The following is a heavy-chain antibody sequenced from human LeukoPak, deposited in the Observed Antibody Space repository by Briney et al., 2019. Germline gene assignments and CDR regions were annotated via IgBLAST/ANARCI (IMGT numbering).Heavy chain of an antibody. CDR3: VKDSAPYSNGWGFDY. CDR1: GFTFSSYV. Sequence: GRSLRLSCAASGFTFSSYVMHWVRQAPGKGLEFVSGISSSGGNTYDADSVKGRFTISRDNSNATLYLQMSSLRTEDTALYYCVKDSAPYSNGWGFDYWGQGTLVTVSS. J-gene: IGHJ4*02. D-gene: IGHD6-19*01. V-gene: IGHV3-64D*09. CDR2: ISSSGGNT.